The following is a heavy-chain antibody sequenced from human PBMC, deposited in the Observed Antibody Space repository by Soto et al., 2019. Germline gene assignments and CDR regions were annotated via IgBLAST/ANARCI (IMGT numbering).Heavy chain of an antibody. CDR2: ISYDSSNK. D-gene: IGHD2-15*01. V-gene: IGHV3-30*18. CDR1: GFTFSYG. CDR3: AKLVIGYCSGNTCDDY. J-gene: IGHJ4*02. Sequence: VQLLESGGGLIQPGGSLRLSCAASGFTFSYGIHWLRQAPGKGLEWVAYISYDSSNKFYGDSVKRRFTISRDNSKNTRFMQMNSLRAEDTAVYYCAKLVIGYCSGNTCDDYWGQGTLVAVSS.